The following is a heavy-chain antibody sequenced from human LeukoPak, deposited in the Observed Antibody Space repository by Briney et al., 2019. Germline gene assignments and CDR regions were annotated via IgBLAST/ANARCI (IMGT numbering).Heavy chain of an antibody. V-gene: IGHV4-39*07. J-gene: IGHJ6*03. CDR2: IYYSGST. Sequence: SETLSLTCTVSGGSISSSSYYWVWIRQPPGKGLEWIGSIYYSGSTYYNPSLKSRVTISVDTSKNQFSLKLSSVTAADMAVYYCARVPHYYYYMDVWGKGTTVTVSS. CDR1: GGSISSSSYY. CDR3: ARVPHYYYYMDV.